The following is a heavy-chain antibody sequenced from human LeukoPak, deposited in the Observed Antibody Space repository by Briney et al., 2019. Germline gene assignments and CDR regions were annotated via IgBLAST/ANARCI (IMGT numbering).Heavy chain of an antibody. V-gene: IGHV4-34*01. J-gene: IGHJ4*02. Sequence: SETLSLTCAVYGESFSGYYWSWIRQPPGKGLEWIGEVNHSGRTNYNPSLKSRVTISVDTSKNQFSLKLSSVTAADTAVYYCARGGPGQQLVLVYWGQGTLVTVSS. D-gene: IGHD6-13*01. CDR3: ARGGPGQQLVLVY. CDR1: GESFSGYY. CDR2: VNHSGRT.